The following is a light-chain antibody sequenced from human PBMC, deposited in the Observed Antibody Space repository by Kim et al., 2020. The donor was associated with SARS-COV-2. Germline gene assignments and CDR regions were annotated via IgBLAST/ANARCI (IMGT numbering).Light chain of an antibody. CDR2: NVS. Sequence: GQSITISCTGTSSDVGAYDFVSWYQHHPGKAPKLIISNVSKRPSGVSNRFSASKSGNTASLIISGLQAEDEADYYCTSCTTSSTLVFGGGTQLTVL. CDR3: TSCTTSSTLV. J-gene: IGLJ2*01. V-gene: IGLV2-14*03. CDR1: SSDVGAYDF.